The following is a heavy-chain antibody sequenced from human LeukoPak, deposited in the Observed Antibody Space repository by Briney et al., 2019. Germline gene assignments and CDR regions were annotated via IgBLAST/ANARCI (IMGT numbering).Heavy chain of an antibody. CDR1: GFTFSNYW. V-gene: IGHV3-74*01. CDR2: INSDGINT. CDR3: ARGGSSWYYFDY. D-gene: IGHD6-13*01. Sequence: GGSLRLSCAASGFTFSNYWMHWVRQAPGKGLVWVSRINSDGINTSYADSVKGRFTISRDNSKNTLYLQMNSLRAEDTAVYYCARGGSSWYYFDYWGQGILVTVSS. J-gene: IGHJ4*02.